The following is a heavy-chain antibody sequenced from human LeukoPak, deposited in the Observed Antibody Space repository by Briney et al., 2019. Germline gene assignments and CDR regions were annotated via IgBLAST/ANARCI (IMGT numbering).Heavy chain of an antibody. CDR3: ARKLMVRGSTPGLVGYYYYYYYMDV. J-gene: IGHJ6*03. CDR1: GFTFSSYG. CDR2: ISWNSGTI. V-gene: IGHV3-9*01. D-gene: IGHD3-10*01. Sequence: GGSLRLSCGASGFTFSSYGMHWVRQAPGKGPEWVSGISWNSGTIGYADSVKGRFTISRDNAKNSLYLQMNSLRAEDTAVYYCARKLMVRGSTPGLVGYYYYYYYMDVWGKGTTVTISS.